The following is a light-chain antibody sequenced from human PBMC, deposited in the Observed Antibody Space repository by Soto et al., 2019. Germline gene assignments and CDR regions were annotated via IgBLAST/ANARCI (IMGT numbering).Light chain of an antibody. V-gene: IGKV3-20*01. CDR1: QSVSTGQ. Sequence: EIVLTQSPGTLSLSPGERGTLSCRASQSVSTGQIAGYQQKPGQAPRLLMYGVSSRAAGIPDRFSGSGSGTDFTLTISSLEPEDFAVYYCQQYGRLPFTFGPGTKVDIK. J-gene: IGKJ3*01. CDR2: GVS. CDR3: QQYGRLPFT.